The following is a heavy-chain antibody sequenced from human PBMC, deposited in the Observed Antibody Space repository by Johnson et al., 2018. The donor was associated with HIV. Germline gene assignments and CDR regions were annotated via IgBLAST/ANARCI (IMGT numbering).Heavy chain of an antibody. CDR3: AKDRGVYPAGWGDYSLNAFDI. V-gene: IGHV3-9*01. CDR1: GFTFDNFA. Sequence: VQLVESGGGLVQPGGSLRLSCAVSGFTFDNFAMHWVRQAPGKGLEWVSSISWDSGTIGYADSVKGRFTISRDNAKISLYLQMDSLRAEDTALYYCAKDRGVYPAGWGDYSLNAFDIWGQGTMVTVSS. J-gene: IGHJ3*02. CDR2: ISWDSGTI. D-gene: IGHD2-15*01.